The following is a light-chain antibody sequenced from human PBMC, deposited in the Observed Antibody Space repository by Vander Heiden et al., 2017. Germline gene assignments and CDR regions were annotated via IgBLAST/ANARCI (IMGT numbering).Light chain of an antibody. J-gene: IGLJ2*01. CDR1: NIGSKS. V-gene: IGLV3-21*02. Sequence: SYVLTHPPSVSVAPGQTARITCGGNNIGSKSVHWYQQKPGQAPVLVVYADSDRPSGIPERFSGSNSGNTATLTISRVEAGDEADYSCQVWDSSSDHVVFGGGTKLTVL. CDR3: QVWDSSSDHVV. CDR2: ADS.